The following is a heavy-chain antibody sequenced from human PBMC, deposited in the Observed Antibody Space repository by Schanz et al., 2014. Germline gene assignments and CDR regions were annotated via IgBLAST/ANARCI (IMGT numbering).Heavy chain of an antibody. J-gene: IGHJ4*02. CDR3: ARGPIPIQGVPMDF. V-gene: IGHV3-33*08. Sequence: QVQLVESGGGVVQPGRSLRLSCAASGFTFSNYGLVWVRQAPGKGLEWVANIGYDGSEKYYVDSVKGRFTISRDNSKDTLYLQMSGLTPEDTAVYYCARGPIPIQGVPMDFWGQGTLVTVSS. CDR2: IGYDGSEK. D-gene: IGHD3-10*01. CDR1: GFTFSNYG.